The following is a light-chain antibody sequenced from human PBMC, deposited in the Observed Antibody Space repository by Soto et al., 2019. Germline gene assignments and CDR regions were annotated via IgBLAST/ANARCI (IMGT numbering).Light chain of an antibody. Sequence: DIQMTHSPSSLSASVGDRVTITCRASQSISSYLNWYQQKPGKAPKLLIYAASSLQSGVPSRFSGSGSGTEFTLTISSLQPEDFATYYCQQSYSTLALTFGGGTKVEIK. V-gene: IGKV1-39*01. J-gene: IGKJ4*01. CDR3: QQSYSTLALT. CDR2: AAS. CDR1: QSISSY.